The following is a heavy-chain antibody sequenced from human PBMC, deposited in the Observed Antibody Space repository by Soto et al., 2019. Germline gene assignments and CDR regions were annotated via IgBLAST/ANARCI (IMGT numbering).Heavy chain of an antibody. CDR1: GGSISSYY. D-gene: IGHD1-26*01. CDR3: ARGSRRVGNWFDP. J-gene: IGHJ5*02. Sequence: SETLSLTCTVSGGSISSYYWSWIRQPPGKGLEWIGYIYYSGSTNYNPSLKSRVTISVDTSKNQFSLKLSSVTAADTAVYYCARGSRRVGNWFDPWGQGTLVT. CDR2: IYYSGST. V-gene: IGHV4-59*01.